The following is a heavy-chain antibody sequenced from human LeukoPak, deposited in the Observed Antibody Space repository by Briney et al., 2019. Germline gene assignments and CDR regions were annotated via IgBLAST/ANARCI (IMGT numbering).Heavy chain of an antibody. CDR3: ARDPGWFLGATFYYYYYMDV. J-gene: IGHJ6*03. D-gene: IGHD1-26*01. V-gene: IGHV1-18*01. Sequence: ASVKVSCKASGYTFTSYGISWVRQAPGQGLEWMGWISAYNGNTNYAQKLQGRVTMTTDTSTSTAYMELRSLRSDDTAVYYCARDPGWFLGATFYYYYYMDVWGKGTTVTVSS. CDR1: GYTFTSYG. CDR2: ISAYNGNT.